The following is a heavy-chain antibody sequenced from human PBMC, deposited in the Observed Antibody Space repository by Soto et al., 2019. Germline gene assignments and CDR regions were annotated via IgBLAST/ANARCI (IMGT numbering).Heavy chain of an antibody. V-gene: IGHV3-21*01. D-gene: IGHD3-10*01. CDR2: ITSSSNNI. Sequence: LRLSCAASGFTFSSYTMNWVRQAPGKGLEWVSSITSSSNNIYYADSLKGRFTISRDNAKNSLYLQTNSLRAEDTAVYYCARDNSEGFFWGQGTLVTVSS. CDR1: GFTFSSYT. J-gene: IGHJ4*02. CDR3: ARDNSEGFF.